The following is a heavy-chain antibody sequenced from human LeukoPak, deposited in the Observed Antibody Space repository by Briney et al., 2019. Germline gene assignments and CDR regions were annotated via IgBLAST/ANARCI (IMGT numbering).Heavy chain of an antibody. V-gene: IGHV1-46*01. CDR3: ARDHYHKVHSVMVTAPDY. CDR1: VYTFTNYY. Sequence: ASVKVSCKASVYTFTNYYMHWVRQAPGEGLEWTGINNPTGGSTSYAQKFQGRVTMTRDTSTSTVYMELSSLRSEDTAVYYCARDHYHKVHSVMVTAPDYWGQGTLVIVSS. CDR2: NNPTGGST. D-gene: IGHD2-21*02. J-gene: IGHJ4*02.